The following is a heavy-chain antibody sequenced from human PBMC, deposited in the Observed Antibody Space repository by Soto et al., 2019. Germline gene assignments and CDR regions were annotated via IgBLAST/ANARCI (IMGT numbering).Heavy chain of an antibody. CDR3: ARDLLDIVATISLFGMDV. CDR2: ISAYNGNT. CDR1: GYTFTSYG. D-gene: IGHD5-12*01. V-gene: IGHV1-18*04. Sequence: ASVKVSCKASGYTFTSYGISWVRQAAGQGLEWMGWISAYNGNTNYAQKLQGRVTMTTDTSTSTAYMELRSLRSDDTAVYYCARDLLDIVATISLFGMDVWGQGITVTVSS. J-gene: IGHJ6*02.